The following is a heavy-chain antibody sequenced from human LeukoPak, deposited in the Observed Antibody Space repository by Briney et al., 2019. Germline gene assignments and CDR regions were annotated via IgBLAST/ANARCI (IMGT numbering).Heavy chain of an antibody. Sequence: SETLSLTCTVSGGSISTYYWSWIRQPPGKGLEWIGYIYYSGSTNYNPSLKSRVTISVDTSKNQFSLKLTSVTAADTAVYYCVRDRDSGTYYYYYGMDAWGQGTTVTVSS. CDR2: IYYSGST. CDR1: GGSISTYY. V-gene: IGHV4-59*01. D-gene: IGHD1-26*01. J-gene: IGHJ6*02. CDR3: VRDRDSGTYYYYYGMDA.